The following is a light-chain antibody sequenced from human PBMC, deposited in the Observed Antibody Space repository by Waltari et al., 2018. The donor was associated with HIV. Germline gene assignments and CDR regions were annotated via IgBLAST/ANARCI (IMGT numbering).Light chain of an antibody. CDR1: QNIGGN. CDR3: QQYRDWPPWT. Sequence: EIVMTQSPATLSVSAGERATLSCRASQNIGGNLAWYQQRHGQPPRLLVYGASSREPGIPARFSGRGSGTEFTLTISSLESDDSAVYYCQQYRDWPPWTFGQGTKV. J-gene: IGKJ1*01. CDR2: GAS. V-gene: IGKV3D-15*01.